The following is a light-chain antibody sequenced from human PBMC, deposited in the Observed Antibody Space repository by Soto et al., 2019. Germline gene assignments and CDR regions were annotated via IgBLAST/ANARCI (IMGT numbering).Light chain of an antibody. J-gene: IGKJ1*01. V-gene: IGKV1-5*01. CDR3: QQCYMGWT. CDR1: RNISRW. CDR2: DAS. Sequence: DIQMTQSPSTLSASVGDRVTITCRASRNISRWLAWYQQKPGKAPKFLIYDASSLERGVPSRFSGSGSGTDFTFSITSLQPEDFGTYYCQQCYMGWTFGQGTKVDI.